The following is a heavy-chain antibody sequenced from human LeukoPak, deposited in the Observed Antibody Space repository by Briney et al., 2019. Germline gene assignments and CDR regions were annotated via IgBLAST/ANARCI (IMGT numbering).Heavy chain of an antibody. CDR2: IYTGGST. J-gene: IGHJ3*02. D-gene: IGHD3-16*01. CDR3: ARGGAFHAFDI. CDR1: GGSISSYY. Sequence: SETLSLTCTVSGGSISSYYWSWIRQPAGKGLEWIGRIYTGGSTNYNPSLKSRVTVSVDTSKNQFSLKLSSVTAADTAVYYCARGGAFHAFDIWGQGTMVTVSS. V-gene: IGHV4-4*07.